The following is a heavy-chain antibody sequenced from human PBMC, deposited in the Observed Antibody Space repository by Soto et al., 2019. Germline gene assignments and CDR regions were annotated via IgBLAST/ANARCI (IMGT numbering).Heavy chain of an antibody. V-gene: IGHV1-46*01. D-gene: IGHD3-3*01. Sequence: GASVKVSCKASGYTLTTFYMHWVRQAPGQGLEWMGIFDPSGGTTTYAQKFQGRVTFSRDTSTSIVYMELSSLGSEDTAVYYCTRGGAVPSVLAGRFHYWGQGTLVTVSS. J-gene: IGHJ4*02. CDR2: FDPSGGTT. CDR3: TRGGAVPSVLAGRFHY. CDR1: GYTLTTFY.